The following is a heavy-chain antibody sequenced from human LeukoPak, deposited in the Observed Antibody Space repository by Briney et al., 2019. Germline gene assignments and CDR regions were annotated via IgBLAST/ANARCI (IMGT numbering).Heavy chain of an antibody. D-gene: IGHD3-22*01. CDR2: ISGSGGST. Sequence: GSLRLSCAASGFTFSSYAMSWVRQAPGKGLEWVSAISGSGGSTYYADSVKGRFTISRDNSKNTLYLQMNSLRAEDTAVYYCAKNPPTMIVVVITFDYWGQGTLVTVSS. CDR1: GFTFSSYA. J-gene: IGHJ4*02. CDR3: AKNPPTMIVVVITFDY. V-gene: IGHV3-23*01.